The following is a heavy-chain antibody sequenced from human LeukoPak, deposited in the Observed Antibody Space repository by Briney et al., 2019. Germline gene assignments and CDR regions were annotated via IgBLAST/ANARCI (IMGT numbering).Heavy chain of an antibody. V-gene: IGHV1-3*01. D-gene: IGHD3-9*01. CDR3: ARGRYFDWLDYYYGMDV. CDR1: GYTFTSYA. CDR2: INAGNGET. Sequence: ASVKVSCKASGYTFTSYAMHWVRQAPGQRLEWMGWINAGNGETKYSQKFQGRVTITRDTSASTAYMELSSLRSEDTAVYYCARGRYFDWLDYYYGMDVWGKGTTVTVSS. J-gene: IGHJ6*04.